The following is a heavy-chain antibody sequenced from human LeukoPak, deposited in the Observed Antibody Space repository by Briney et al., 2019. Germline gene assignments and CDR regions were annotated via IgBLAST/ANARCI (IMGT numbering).Heavy chain of an antibody. CDR1: GFTFSSCG. D-gene: IGHD2-15*01. Sequence: GGSLRLSCAASGFTFSSCGMSWVRQASGKGLEWVAVISYDGSNKYYADSVKGRFTISRDNSKNTLYLQMNSLRAEDTAVYYCARDYYSSYYYYGMDVWGQGTTVTVSS. CDR2: ISYDGSNK. CDR3: ARDYYSSYYYYGMDV. J-gene: IGHJ6*02. V-gene: IGHV3-30*03.